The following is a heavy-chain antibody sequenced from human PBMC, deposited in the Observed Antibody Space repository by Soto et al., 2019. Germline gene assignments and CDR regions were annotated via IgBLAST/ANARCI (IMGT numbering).Heavy chain of an antibody. CDR1: GFSFSTYG. Sequence: QVHLVESGGGVVQPGRSLRLSCAASGFSFSTYGMHWVRQAPGKGLEWVAFISNDGSNKYYADSVKGRFTISRDNSKNTLYLQMNILRDEDTDVYYCAKRFGNYWAFDYWGQGTLVTVSS. J-gene: IGHJ4*02. V-gene: IGHV3-30*18. D-gene: IGHD1-26*01. CDR3: AKRFGNYWAFDY. CDR2: ISNDGSNK.